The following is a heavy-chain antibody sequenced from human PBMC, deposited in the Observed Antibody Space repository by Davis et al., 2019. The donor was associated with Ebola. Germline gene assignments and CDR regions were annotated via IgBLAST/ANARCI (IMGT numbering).Heavy chain of an antibody. CDR2: ISYDGSNK. CDR1: GFSFSTYW. CDR3: AKMHYDSSGYYYPPWY. J-gene: IGHJ4*02. V-gene: IGHV3-30*18. Sequence: GGSLRLSCAVSGFSFSTYWMSWVRQAPGKGLEWVAVISYDGSNKYYADSVKGRFTISRDNSKNTLYLQMNSLRAEDTAVYYCAKMHYDSSGYYYPPWYWGQGTLVTVSS. D-gene: IGHD3-22*01.